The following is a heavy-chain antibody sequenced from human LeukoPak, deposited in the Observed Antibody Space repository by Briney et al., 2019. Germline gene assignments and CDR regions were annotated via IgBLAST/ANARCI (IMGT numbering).Heavy chain of an antibody. J-gene: IGHJ4*02. CDR3: ATHQSGTTFAS. CDR2: RYNGGSA. CDR1: NDSISTSAYY. Sequence: PSETLSLTCTVSNDSISTSAYYWVWIRQPPGKGLEWIGTRYNGGSAYYTPSLKSRVTISVDTSKNQVSLKLSSVTAADTAVYICATHQSGTTFASWGQGTLVTVSS. V-gene: IGHV4-39*01. D-gene: IGHD1-7*01.